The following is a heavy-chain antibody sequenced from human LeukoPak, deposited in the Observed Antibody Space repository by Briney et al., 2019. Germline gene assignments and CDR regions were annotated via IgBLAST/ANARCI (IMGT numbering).Heavy chain of an antibody. D-gene: IGHD3-3*01. CDR2: IYHSGRT. J-gene: IGHJ4*02. CDR3: ARGAPFFYDFWSGHPRHFDY. CDR1: GGSISSGSYY. Sequence: SETLSLTCTVSGGSISSGSYYWGWIRQPPGKGLEWIGSIYHSGRTYSNPPLKSRVTISVDTSKNQFSLKLSSVTAADTAVYYCARGAPFFYDFWSGHPRHFDYWGQGTLVTVSS. V-gene: IGHV4-39*07.